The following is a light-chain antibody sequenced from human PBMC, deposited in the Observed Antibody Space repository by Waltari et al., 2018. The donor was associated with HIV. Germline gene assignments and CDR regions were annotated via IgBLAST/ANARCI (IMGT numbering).Light chain of an antibody. Sequence: QSALTQPRSVSGSPGQSVTISCTGTSSDVGGYNYVSWYQQHPGKAPKHMIYDLTERPSGVPERLSGSKSGTAASLAIGGIQSDDEADYYCAAWDDSLTVSYVFGPGTKVTVL. CDR3: AAWDDSLTVSYV. V-gene: IGLV2-11*01. CDR1: SSDVGGYNY. J-gene: IGLJ1*01. CDR2: DLT.